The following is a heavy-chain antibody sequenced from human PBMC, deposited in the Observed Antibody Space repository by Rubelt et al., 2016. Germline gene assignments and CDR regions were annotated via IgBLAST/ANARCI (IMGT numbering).Heavy chain of an antibody. CDR2: IIPIFGTA. Sequence: QVQLVQSGAEVKKPGSSVKVSCKASGGTFSSYAISWVRQAPGQGLEWMGGIIPIFGTANYAQKFQGRVTITADESTSTAYMELSSLRSDDTAVYYCARVRYSSGWQHDAFDIWGQGTMVTVSS. D-gene: IGHD6-19*01. CDR3: ARVRYSSGWQHDAFDI. V-gene: IGHV1-69*01. CDR1: GGTFSSYA. J-gene: IGHJ3*02.